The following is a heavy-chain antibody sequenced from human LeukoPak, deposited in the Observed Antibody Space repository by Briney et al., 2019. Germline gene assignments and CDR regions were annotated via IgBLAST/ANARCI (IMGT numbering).Heavy chain of an antibody. D-gene: IGHD6-19*01. CDR1: GFTFSSYS. Sequence: KPGGSLRLSCAASGFTFSSYSMNWVRQAPGKGLEWVSSISSSSYIYYADSVKGRFTISRDNAKNSLYLQMNSLRAEDTAVYYCAREGGPYSSGWYTFYYYYYGMDVWGQGTTVTVSS. CDR3: AREGGPYSSGWYTFYYYYYGMDV. CDR2: ISSSSYI. J-gene: IGHJ6*02. V-gene: IGHV3-21*01.